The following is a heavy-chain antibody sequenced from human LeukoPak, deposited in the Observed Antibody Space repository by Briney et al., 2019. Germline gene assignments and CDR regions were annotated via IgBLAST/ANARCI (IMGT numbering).Heavy chain of an antibody. D-gene: IGHD5-18*01. J-gene: IGHJ6*02. V-gene: IGHV3-7*01. CDR2: IKQDGSEK. Sequence: PGGSLRLSCAASGFTISSYWMSWVRQPPGKGLEWVANIKQDGSEKYYVDSVKGRFTISRDNAKNSLYLQMNSLRAEDTAVYYCARVLRGYSYGRYYYGMDVWGQGTTVTVSS. CDR3: ARVLRGYSYGRYYYGMDV. CDR1: GFTISSYW.